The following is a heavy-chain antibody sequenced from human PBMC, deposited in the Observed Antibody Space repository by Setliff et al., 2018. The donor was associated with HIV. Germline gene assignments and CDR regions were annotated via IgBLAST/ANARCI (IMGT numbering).Heavy chain of an antibody. V-gene: IGHV4-34*01. Sequence: SETLSLTCAVYGGSFSGSYWSWIRQPPGKGLEWIGEINHSGSTNYNPSLKSRVTISVDTSKNQFSLRLTSVTAADTAVYYCARGGRSWFQNFHGAFDVWGQGTMVTVS. J-gene: IGHJ3*01. CDR1: GGSFSGSY. CDR2: INHSGST. D-gene: IGHD3-10*01. CDR3: ARGGRSWFQNFHGAFDV.